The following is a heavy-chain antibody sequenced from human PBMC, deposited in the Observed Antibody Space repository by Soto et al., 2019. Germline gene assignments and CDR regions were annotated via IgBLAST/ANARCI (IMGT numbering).Heavy chain of an antibody. V-gene: IGHV1-8*01. Sequence: QVQLVQSGAEVKKPGASVKVSCKASGYTFTSYDINWVRQATGQGLEWMGWKNPNSGNTGYAQKFQGKVTMNRNNDISTAYMEIRRLRTDDTAVYFCASIWRVVISTYYYYGMDVWGQGTTVTVSS. CDR2: KNPNSGNT. CDR3: ASIWRVVISTYYYYGMDV. CDR1: GYTFTSYD. J-gene: IGHJ6*02. D-gene: IGHD3-22*01.